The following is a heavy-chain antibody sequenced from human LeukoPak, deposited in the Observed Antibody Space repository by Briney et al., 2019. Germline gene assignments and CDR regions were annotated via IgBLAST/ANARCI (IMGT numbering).Heavy chain of an antibody. V-gene: IGHV3-7*01. Sequence: GGSLRLSCAASGFTFSSYWMSWVRQAPGKGLEWVANIKQDGSNKYYADSVKGRFTISRDNSKNTLYLQMNSLRAEDTAVYYCAKSKYYYDSSGPRDWGQGTLVTVSS. J-gene: IGHJ4*02. D-gene: IGHD3-22*01. CDR1: GFTFSSYW. CDR3: AKSKYYYDSSGPRD. CDR2: IKQDGSNK.